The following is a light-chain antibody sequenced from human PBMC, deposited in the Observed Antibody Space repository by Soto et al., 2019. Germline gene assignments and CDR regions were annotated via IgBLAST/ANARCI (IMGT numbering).Light chain of an antibody. J-gene: IGKJ4*01. Sequence: DIQMTQAPSSLSASVGDSVTITCRASHGINKFLAWFQQKPGTAPKSLISTASRLQSGAPSRFSGSGSGTHFTLTINNLQPEDFATYYCHQYESFPLTFGGGTRVEIK. CDR2: TAS. CDR3: HQYESFPLT. CDR1: HGINKF. V-gene: IGKV1-16*01.